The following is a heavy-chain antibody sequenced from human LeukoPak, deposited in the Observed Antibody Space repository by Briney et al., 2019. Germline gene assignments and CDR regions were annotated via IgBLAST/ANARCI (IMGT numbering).Heavy chain of an antibody. D-gene: IGHD2-15*01. J-gene: IGHJ6*03. CDR2: IVVGSGNT. CDR1: GFTFTSSA. Sequence: GASVKVSCKASGFTFTSSAMQWVRQARGQRLEWIGWIVVGSGNTNYAQKFQGRVTITRDMSTSTAYMELSRLRSDDTAVYYCASGRTIFYYYMDVWGKGTTVTISS. CDR3: ASGRTIFYYYMDV. V-gene: IGHV1-58*02.